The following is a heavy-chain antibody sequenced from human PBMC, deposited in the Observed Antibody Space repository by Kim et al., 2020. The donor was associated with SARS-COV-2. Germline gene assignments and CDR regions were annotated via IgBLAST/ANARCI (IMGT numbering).Heavy chain of an antibody. CDR2: INSDGSST. V-gene: IGHV3-74*01. D-gene: IGHD2-15*01. CDR1: GFTFSSYW. CDR3: ASLYCSGGSCYGWYFDL. J-gene: IGHJ2*01. Sequence: GGSLRLSCAASGFTFSSYWMHWVRQAPGKGLVWVSRINSDGSSTSYADSVKGRFTISRDNAKNTLYLQMNSLRAEDTAVYYCASLYCSGGSCYGWYFDLWGRGTLVTVSS.